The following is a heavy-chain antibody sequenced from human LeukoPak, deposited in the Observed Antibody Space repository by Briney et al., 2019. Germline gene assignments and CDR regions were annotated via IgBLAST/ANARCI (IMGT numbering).Heavy chain of an antibody. CDR2: ISAGNGNT. D-gene: IGHD6-13*01. J-gene: IGHJ6*02. Sequence: GASVKVSCKASGYTFTSYAIHWVRQAPGQRLEWTGWISAGNGNTKYSQNFQGRVTFISNTSATTAFMELSSLRSEDAAVYYCARDRPIPDESIAAAGNYYYYYGMDVWGQGTTVTVSS. V-gene: IGHV1-3*01. CDR1: GYTFTSYA. CDR3: ARDRPIPDESIAAAGNYYYYYGMDV.